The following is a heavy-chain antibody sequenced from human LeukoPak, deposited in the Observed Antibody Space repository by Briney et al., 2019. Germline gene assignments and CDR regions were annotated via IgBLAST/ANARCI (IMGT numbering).Heavy chain of an antibody. V-gene: IGHV3-74*03. Sequence: GGPLRLSCAASGFTFSSYWMHWVRQTPGKGLVWVSRINTDGSGTTYADSVKGRFTISRDNAKNTLYLQMNSLRAEDTAVYYCARDRSRAIDYWGQGTLVTVSS. CDR3: ARDRSRAIDY. CDR1: GFTFSSYW. J-gene: IGHJ4*02. D-gene: IGHD6-13*01. CDR2: INTDGSGT.